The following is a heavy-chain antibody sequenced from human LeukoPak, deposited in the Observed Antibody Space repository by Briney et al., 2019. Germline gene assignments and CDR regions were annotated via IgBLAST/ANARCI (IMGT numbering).Heavy chain of an antibody. Sequence: ASVKVSCKASGYTFTSYDINWVRQATGQGLEWMGRIIPILGIANYAQKFQGRVTITADKSTSTAYVELSSLRSEDTAVYYCARRYSGYDSYYYYYGMDVWGQGTTVTVSS. CDR1: GYTFTSYD. CDR3: ARRYSGYDSYYYYYGMDV. J-gene: IGHJ6*02. V-gene: IGHV1-69*04. D-gene: IGHD5-12*01. CDR2: IIPILGIA.